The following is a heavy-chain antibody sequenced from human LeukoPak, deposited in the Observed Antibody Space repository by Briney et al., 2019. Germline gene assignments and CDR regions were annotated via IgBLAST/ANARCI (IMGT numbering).Heavy chain of an antibody. J-gene: IGHJ4*02. Sequence: ASVKVSCKASGGTFSSYAISWVRQAPGQGREGMGGIIPIFGTANYAQKFQGRVTITADESTSTAYMELSSLRSEDTAVYYCARDGRYSGYDFEYWGQGTLVTVSS. V-gene: IGHV1-69*01. D-gene: IGHD5-12*01. CDR2: IIPIFGTA. CDR1: GGTFSSYA. CDR3: ARDGRYSGYDFEY.